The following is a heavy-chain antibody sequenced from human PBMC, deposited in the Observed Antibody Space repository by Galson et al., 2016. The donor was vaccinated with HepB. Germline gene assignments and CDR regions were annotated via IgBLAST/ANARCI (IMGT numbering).Heavy chain of an antibody. V-gene: IGHV3-9*01. CDR1: GFTLDDYA. CDR2: ISWNSGTI. Sequence: SLRLSCAASGFTLDDYAMHWVRQAPGKGLEWISGISWNSGTIIYADSVKGRFTISRDNAKNSLYLQMNSLRAEDTALYYCAKDMSIFGVVITHSGSGLDVWGQGTTVTVSS. D-gene: IGHD3-3*01. CDR3: AKDMSIFGVVITHSGSGLDV. J-gene: IGHJ6*02.